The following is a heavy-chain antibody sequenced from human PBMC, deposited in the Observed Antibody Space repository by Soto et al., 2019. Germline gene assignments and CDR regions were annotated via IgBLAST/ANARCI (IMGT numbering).Heavy chain of an antibody. CDR1: GFSLRTSGVG. Sequence: QITLKESGPTLVKPTQTLTLTCTFSGFSLRTSGVGVGWIRQPPGKALEWLALIYWDDDKRYSPSLKSRLTITKDTSKNQVVLTMTNMDPVDTATYYCAHLTTGGFDFDYWGQGTLVTVSS. J-gene: IGHJ4*02. CDR3: AHLTTGGFDFDY. V-gene: IGHV2-5*02. CDR2: IYWDDDK. D-gene: IGHD4-17*01.